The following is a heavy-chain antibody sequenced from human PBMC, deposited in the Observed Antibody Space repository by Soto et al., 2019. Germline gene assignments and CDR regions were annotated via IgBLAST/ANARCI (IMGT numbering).Heavy chain of an antibody. Sequence: VAVIFFDGSKKYYADSVKGRFTISRDNSNNMLYLQTNSLRADDTAVYYCARGDYGGNSVGIDYWGQGTLVTVSS. CDR3: ARGDYGGNSVGIDY. CDR2: IFFDGSKK. D-gene: IGHD2-21*02. J-gene: IGHJ4*02. V-gene: IGHV3-33*01.